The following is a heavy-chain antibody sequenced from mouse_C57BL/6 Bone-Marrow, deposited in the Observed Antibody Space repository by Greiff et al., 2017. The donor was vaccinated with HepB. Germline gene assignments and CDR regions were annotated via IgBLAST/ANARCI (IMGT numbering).Heavy chain of an antibody. V-gene: IGHV1-53*01. Sequence: QVQLQQPGTELVKPGASVKLSCKASGYTFTSYWMHWVKQRPGQGLEWIGNIYPNNGGNGYNQKFKGKATLTVDKSSSTAYMELRSLTSEDSAVYYCARMGDYYGSSYSYWGQGTTLTVSS. CDR1: GYTFTSYW. D-gene: IGHD1-1*01. J-gene: IGHJ2*01. CDR2: IYPNNGGN. CDR3: ARMGDYYGSSYSY.